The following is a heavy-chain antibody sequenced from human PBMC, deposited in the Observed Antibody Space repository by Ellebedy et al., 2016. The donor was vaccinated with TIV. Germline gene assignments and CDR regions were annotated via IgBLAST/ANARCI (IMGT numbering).Heavy chain of an antibody. CDR1: GFTFSTYT. CDR3: ARPAASYSSSWYDFDC. J-gene: IGHJ4*02. D-gene: IGHD6-13*01. CDR2: ISSSGTYI. V-gene: IGHV3-21*01. Sequence: GESLKISCAASGFTFSTYTMNWVRQAPGKGLEWVSSISSSGTYIHNADSVKGRFTISRDNAKSLLYLQMNSLRVEDTAVYYCARPAASYSSSWYDFDCWGQGTLVTASS.